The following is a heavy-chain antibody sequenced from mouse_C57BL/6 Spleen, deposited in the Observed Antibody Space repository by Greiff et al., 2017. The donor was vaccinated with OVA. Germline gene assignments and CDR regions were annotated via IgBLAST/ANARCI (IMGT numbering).Heavy chain of an antibody. V-gene: IGHV1-69*01. D-gene: IGHD1-1*01. CDR3: ARGNYYGSSYFYYFDY. CDR2: IDPSDSYT. Sequence: QVQLQQPGAELVMPGASVKLSCKASGYTFTSYWMHWVKQRPGQGLEWIGEIDPSDSYTNYNQKFKGKSTLTVDKSSSTAYMQLSSLTSEDSAVYDCARGNYYGSSYFYYFDYWGQGTTLTVSS. J-gene: IGHJ2*01. CDR1: GYTFTSYW.